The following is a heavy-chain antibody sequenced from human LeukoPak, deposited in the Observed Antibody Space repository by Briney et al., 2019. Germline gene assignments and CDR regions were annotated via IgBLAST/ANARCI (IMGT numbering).Heavy chain of an antibody. CDR3: ARDRYCGGDCYSDY. J-gene: IGHJ4*02. CDR2: IKQDGSEK. Sequence: GGSLRPSCAASGFTFSSYWMSWVRQAPGKGLEWVANIKQDGSEKYYVDSVKGRFTISRDNAKNSLYLQMNSLRAEDTAVYYCARDRYCGGDCYSDYWGQGTLVTVSS. V-gene: IGHV3-7*01. D-gene: IGHD2-21*02. CDR1: GFTFSSYW.